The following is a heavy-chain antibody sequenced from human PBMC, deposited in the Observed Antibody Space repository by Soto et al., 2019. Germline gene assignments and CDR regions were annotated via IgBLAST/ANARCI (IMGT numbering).Heavy chain of an antibody. CDR2: IYYRGST. Sequence: SETLSLTCSVSGGSISGGGYYWSWIRQLPGKGLEWIGYIYYRGSTVYNPSLESRLSMSLDTSKSQISLRLNSVTASDTAMYYCASRRNYDSSGYGVDYYGMDVWGQGTTVTVSS. CDR1: GGSISGGGYY. CDR3: ASRRNYDSSGYGVDYYGMDV. V-gene: IGHV4-31*03. J-gene: IGHJ6*02. D-gene: IGHD3-22*01.